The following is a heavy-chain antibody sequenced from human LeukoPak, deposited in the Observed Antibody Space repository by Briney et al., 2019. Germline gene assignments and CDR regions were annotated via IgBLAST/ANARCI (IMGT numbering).Heavy chain of an antibody. Sequence: GGSLRLSCAASGFTFSSYGMHGVRQAPAKGLEEVAFIRYDGSNKYYADSVKGRFTISRDNSKNTLYLQMNSLRAEDTAVYYCARENWNYGRYFDYWGQGTLVTVSS. CDR2: IRYDGSNK. D-gene: IGHD1-7*01. CDR3: ARENWNYGRYFDY. CDR1: GFTFSSYG. V-gene: IGHV3-30*02. J-gene: IGHJ4*02.